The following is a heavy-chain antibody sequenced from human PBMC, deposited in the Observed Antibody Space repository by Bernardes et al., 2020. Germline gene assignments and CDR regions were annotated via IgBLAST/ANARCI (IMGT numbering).Heavy chain of an antibody. CDR2: IKSKSDGGTT. V-gene: IGHV3-15*01. D-gene: IGHD2-21*01. Sequence: GGSLRLSCVASGFTLSDAWMTWVRQAPGKGLEWVGRIKSKSDGGTTDYAAPVKGRFMISRDDSKNTLYLQMNSLKAEDTAVYYCTKANCGGDCPGYNWFDPWGQGTLVTVSS. CDR1: GFTLSDAW. J-gene: IGHJ5*02. CDR3: TKANCGGDCPGYNWFDP.